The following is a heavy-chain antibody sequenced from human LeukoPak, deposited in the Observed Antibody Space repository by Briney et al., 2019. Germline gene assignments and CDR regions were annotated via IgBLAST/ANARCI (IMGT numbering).Heavy chain of an antibody. V-gene: IGHV1-69*13. J-gene: IGHJ4*02. D-gene: IGHD3-3*01. CDR3: ARGLRFLEWFFDY. CDR1: GGTFSSYA. CDR2: IIPIFGTA. Sequence: SVKVSCKASGGTFSSYAISWVRQAPGQGLEWMGGIIPIFGTANYAQKFQGRVTITADESTSTAYMELSSLRSEDTAVYYCARGLRFLEWFFDYWGQGTLVTVSS.